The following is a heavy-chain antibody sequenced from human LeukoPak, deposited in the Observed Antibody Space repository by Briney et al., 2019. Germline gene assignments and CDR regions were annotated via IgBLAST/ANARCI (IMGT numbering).Heavy chain of an antibody. Sequence: SVKGRFTISRDNSKTTLYLQMNSLRAEDTAVYYCARDLIPQEDDYGDYRSSGGFDYWGQGTLVTVSS. J-gene: IGHJ4*02. V-gene: IGHV3-30*07. D-gene: IGHD4-17*01. CDR3: ARDLIPQEDDYGDYRSSGGFDY.